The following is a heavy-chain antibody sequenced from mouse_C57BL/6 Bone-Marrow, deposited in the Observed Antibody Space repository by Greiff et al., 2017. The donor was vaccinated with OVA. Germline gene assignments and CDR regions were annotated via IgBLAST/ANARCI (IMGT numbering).Heavy chain of an antibody. V-gene: IGHV1-26*01. CDR1: GYTFTDYY. J-gene: IGHJ4*01. CDR2: INPNNGGT. CDR3: ARSGSVYYYAMDY. Sequence: EVQLQQSGPELVKPGASVKISCKASGYTFTDYYMNWVKQSHGKSLEWIGDINPNNGGTSYNQKFKGKATLTVDKSSSTAYMELRSLTSEDSAVYYCARSGSVYYYAMDYWGQGTSVTVSS. D-gene: IGHD1-3*01.